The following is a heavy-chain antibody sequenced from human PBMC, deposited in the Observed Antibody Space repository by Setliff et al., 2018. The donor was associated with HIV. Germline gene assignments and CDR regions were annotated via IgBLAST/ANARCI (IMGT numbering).Heavy chain of an antibody. CDR1: GGTFSSYA. J-gene: IGHJ6*03. D-gene: IGHD2-2*02. CDR3: ARVRGRQPLLYVGYMDV. CDR2: IIPIFGTA. Sequence: SVKVSCKASGGTFSSYAISWVRQAPGQGLEWMGGIIPIFGTANYAQKFQGRVTITADESTRTAYMELSSLRSEDTAVYYCARVRGRQPLLYVGYMDVWGKGTTVTVSS. V-gene: IGHV1-69*13.